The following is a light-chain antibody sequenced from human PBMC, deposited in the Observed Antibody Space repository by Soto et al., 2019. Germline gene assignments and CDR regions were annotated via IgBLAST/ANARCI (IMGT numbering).Light chain of an antibody. CDR3: SSYTSSSLHV. V-gene: IGLV2-14*03. CDR2: DVS. CDR1: SSDVGGYNY. Sequence: QSVLTQPASVSGSPGPSITISCTGTSSDVGGYNYVSWYQQHPGKAPKLMIYDVSNGPSGVSNRFSGSKSGNTASLTISGLQAEDEADYYCSSYTSSSLHVFGTGTKLTVL. J-gene: IGLJ1*01.